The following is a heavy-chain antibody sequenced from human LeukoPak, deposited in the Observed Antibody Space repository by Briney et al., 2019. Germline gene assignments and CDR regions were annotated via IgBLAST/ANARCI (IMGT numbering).Heavy chain of an antibody. Sequence: GGALRLSCAASGFTFSSYSMNWVRQAPGKGLEWVSYISSSSSTIYYADSVKGRFTISRDNAKNSLYLQMNSLRAEDTAVYYCARGGTRPRYYYDSRTNAFDIWGQGTMVTVSS. CDR3: ARGGTRPRYYYDSRTNAFDI. D-gene: IGHD3-22*01. J-gene: IGHJ3*02. V-gene: IGHV3-48*01. CDR2: ISSSSSTI. CDR1: GFTFSSYS.